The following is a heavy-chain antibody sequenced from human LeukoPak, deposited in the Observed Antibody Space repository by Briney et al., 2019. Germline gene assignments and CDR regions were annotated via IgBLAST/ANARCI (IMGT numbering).Heavy chain of an antibody. CDR2: IVGSGDIT. CDR3: ARDPRHGDYIDY. J-gene: IGHJ4*02. V-gene: IGHV3-23*01. Sequence: PGGSLRLSCAASGFTFSDYAMGWVRQAPGKGLEWVSAIVGSGDITYYLDSVKGRFTISRDNSKNTVYLQMNSLRAEDTAVYYCARDPRHGDYIDYWGQGTLVTVSS. CDR1: GFTFSDYA. D-gene: IGHD4-17*01.